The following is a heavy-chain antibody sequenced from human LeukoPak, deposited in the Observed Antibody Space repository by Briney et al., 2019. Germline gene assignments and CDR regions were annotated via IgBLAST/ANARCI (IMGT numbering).Heavy chain of an antibody. CDR3: ARSEWLVAWFDP. CDR2: ISAYNGNT. Sequence: ASVKVSCKASGYTFTSYGISWVRQAPGQGLEWVGWISAYNGNTNYAQKLQGRVTMTTDTSTSTAYLELRSLRPDDTAVYYCARSEWLVAWFDPWGQGTLVTVSS. D-gene: IGHD6-19*01. J-gene: IGHJ5*02. V-gene: IGHV1-18*01. CDR1: GYTFTSYG.